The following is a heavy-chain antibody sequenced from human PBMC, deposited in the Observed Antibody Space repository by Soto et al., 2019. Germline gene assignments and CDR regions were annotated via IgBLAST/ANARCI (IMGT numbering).Heavy chain of an antibody. D-gene: IGHD6-13*01. J-gene: IGHJ6*03. CDR1: GGSISSGGYY. CDR2: IYYSGST. Sequence: SETLSLTCTVSGGSISSGGYYWSWIRQHPGKGLEWIGYIYYSGSTYYNPSLKSRVTISVDTSKNQFSLKLSSVTTADTAVYYWARGGSSSWGGRVYYYYMDVWGKGTTVTVSS. V-gene: IGHV4-31*03. CDR3: ARGGSSSWGGRVYYYYMDV.